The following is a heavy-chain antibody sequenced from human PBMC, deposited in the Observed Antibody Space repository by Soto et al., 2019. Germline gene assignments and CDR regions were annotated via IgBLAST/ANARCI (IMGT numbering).Heavy chain of an antibody. CDR1: GFTFSNAW. J-gene: IGHJ6*02. CDR2: IKSKTDGGKT. V-gene: IGHV3-15*07. CDR3: TTAYCGGDCYSRHYYYYGMDV. D-gene: IGHD2-21*02. Sequence: GGSLRLSCAASGFTFSNAWRNWVRQAPGKGLEWVGLIKSKTDGGKTDYAAPVKGRFTISRDDSKNTLYLQMNSLKTEDTAVYYCTTAYCGGDCYSRHYYYYGMDVWGQGTTVTVSS.